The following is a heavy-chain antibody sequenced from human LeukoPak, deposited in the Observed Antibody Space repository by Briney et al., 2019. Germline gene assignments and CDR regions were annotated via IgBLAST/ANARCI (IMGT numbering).Heavy chain of an antibody. CDR2: IIPILGIA. Sequence: GASVKVSCKASGGTFSSYAISWVRQAPGQGLEWMGRIIPILGIANYAQKFQGRVTITADKSTSTAYMELSSLRSEDTAVYYCARDPWLVSGGFDYWGQGTLVTVSS. CDR3: ARDPWLVSGGFDY. CDR1: GGTFSSYA. V-gene: IGHV1-69*04. D-gene: IGHD6-19*01. J-gene: IGHJ4*02.